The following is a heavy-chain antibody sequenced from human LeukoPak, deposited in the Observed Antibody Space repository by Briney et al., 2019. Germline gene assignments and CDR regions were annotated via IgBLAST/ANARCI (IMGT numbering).Heavy chain of an antibody. V-gene: IGHV3-74*01. J-gene: IGHJ4*02. CDR3: AKIEAY. Sequence: GGSLRLSCAASGFTFSRNWMQWVRQAPGKGLVWVSRINSDGSITNYADSVKGRFTISRDNAKNTLYLQMSSLRAEDTAVYYCAKIEAYGDQGTLVTVSS. CDR2: INSDGSIT. CDR1: GFTFSRNW.